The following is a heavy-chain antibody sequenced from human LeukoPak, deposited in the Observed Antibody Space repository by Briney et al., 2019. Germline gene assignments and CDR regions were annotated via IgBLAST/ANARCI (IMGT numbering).Heavy chain of an antibody. CDR2: IYYSGST. CDR1: GGSISSSSSY. Sequence: SETLSLTCTVSGGSISSSSSYWGWIRPPPGKGLEWIGSIYYSGSTYYNPSLKSRVTISVDTSRNQFSLKLSSVTVADTAVYYCARETTGAGTARPFDYWGQGTLVTVSS. CDR3: ARETTGAGTARPFDY. D-gene: IGHD6-13*01. V-gene: IGHV4-39*07. J-gene: IGHJ4*02.